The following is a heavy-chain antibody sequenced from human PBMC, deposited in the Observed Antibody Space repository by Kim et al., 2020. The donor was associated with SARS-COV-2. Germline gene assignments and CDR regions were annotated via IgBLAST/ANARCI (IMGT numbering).Heavy chain of an antibody. Sequence: ASVKVSCKASGYTFTDYGINWVRQAPGQGLEWMGWISAYNGNTNYAQDLQDRVTMTTDTSTTTAYLELRSLGSDDTATYYCARGDCGGPGCYYRMGWFDPWGQGTLVTVAS. CDR2: ISAYNGNT. D-gene: IGHD2-21*01. CDR3: ARGDCGGPGCYYRMGWFDP. V-gene: IGHV1-18*04. J-gene: IGHJ5*02. CDR1: GYTFTDYG.